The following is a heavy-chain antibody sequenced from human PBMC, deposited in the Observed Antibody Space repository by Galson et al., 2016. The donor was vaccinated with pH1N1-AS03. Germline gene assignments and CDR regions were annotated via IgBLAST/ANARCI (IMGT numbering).Heavy chain of an antibody. J-gene: IGHJ3*01. CDR1: GFRFDDYS. Sequence: SLRLSCAAAGFRFDDYSMNWVRQVPGKSPEWVSGISWNSGEIYYADSVEGRFIISRDNAKNSLYLQMDSLRPEDTAIYYCARDSGGCYDHTFDAWGQGTKVIVSS. CDR3: ARDSGGCYDHTFDA. CDR2: ISWNSGEI. V-gene: IGHV3-9*01. D-gene: IGHD3-10*01.